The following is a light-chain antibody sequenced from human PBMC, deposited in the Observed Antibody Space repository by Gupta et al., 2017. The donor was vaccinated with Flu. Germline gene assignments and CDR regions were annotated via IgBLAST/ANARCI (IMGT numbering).Light chain of an antibody. CDR1: QGIGTY. CDR3: QKYNGDPLT. Sequence: DTQLTQSPSSLSASVGDRVTITCRAGQGIGTYLAWYQQKSGKVPKLLIYAASTLQSGVPSRFSGSGSGTDFTLTISSLKTEDVAIYYCQKYNGDPLTLGGGTKVEIK. J-gene: IGKJ4*01. CDR2: AAS. V-gene: IGKV1-27*01.